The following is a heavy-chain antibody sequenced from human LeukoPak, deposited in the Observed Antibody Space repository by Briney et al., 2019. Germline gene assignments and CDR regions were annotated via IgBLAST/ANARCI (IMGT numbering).Heavy chain of an antibody. CDR1: GGSISSGDYY. V-gene: IGHV4-39*07. Sequence: SETLSLTCTVSGGSISSGDYYWSWIRQPPGKGLEWIGEINHSGSTNYNPSLKSRVTISVDTSKNQFSLKLSSVTAADTAVYYCARGFVLGELSLFSRARFDYWGQGTLVTVSS. D-gene: IGHD3-16*02. CDR3: ARGFVLGELSLFSRARFDY. J-gene: IGHJ4*02. CDR2: INHSGST.